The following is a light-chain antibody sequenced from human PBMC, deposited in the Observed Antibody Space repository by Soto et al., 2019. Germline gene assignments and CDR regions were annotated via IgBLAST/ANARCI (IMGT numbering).Light chain of an antibody. CDR1: HSVSSSY. Sequence: IGFTPSSGTPSFSSGGKATLFLRGLHSVSSSYLAWYQQKPGQAPRLLIFDTSNRATGIPDRFSGSGSGTDFTLTISRLEPVDFAVYYCQQYGNSPRTFGQGTKV. CDR2: DTS. CDR3: QQYGNSPRT. V-gene: IGKV3-20*01. J-gene: IGKJ1*01.